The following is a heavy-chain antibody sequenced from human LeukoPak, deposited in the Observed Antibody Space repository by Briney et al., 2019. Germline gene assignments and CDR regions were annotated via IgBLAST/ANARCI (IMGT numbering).Heavy chain of an antibody. V-gene: IGHV1-69*01. Sequence: ASVKVSCKASGGTFSSYAISWVRQAPGQGLEWMGGIIPIFGTANYAQKFQGRVTITADESTSTAYMELSSLRSEDTAVYYCARVMKVAGHFDYWGQGTLVTVSS. CDR1: GGTFSSYA. D-gene: IGHD6-19*01. CDR3: ARVMKVAGHFDY. J-gene: IGHJ4*02. CDR2: IIPIFGTA.